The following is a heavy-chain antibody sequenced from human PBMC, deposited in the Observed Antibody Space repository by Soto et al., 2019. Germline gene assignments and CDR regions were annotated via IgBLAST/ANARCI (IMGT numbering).Heavy chain of an antibody. V-gene: IGHV4-61*08. J-gene: IGHJ4*02. CDR2: IYYTGST. CDR1: GGSVSSGGYY. CDR3: ASGTNGAFFVY. D-gene: IGHD2-8*01. Sequence: SETLSLTCTVSGGSVSSGGYYWSWIRQPPGKGLEWIGYIYYTGSTNYNPSLKSRFTISRDNVKNSLYLQMNSLRAEDTAVYYCASGTNGAFFVYWGQGILVTVSS.